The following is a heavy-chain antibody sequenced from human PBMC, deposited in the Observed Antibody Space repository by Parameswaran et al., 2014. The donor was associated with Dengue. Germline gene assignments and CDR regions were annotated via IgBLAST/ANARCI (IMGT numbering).Heavy chain of an antibody. D-gene: IGHD3-3*01. CDR2: IRYDGSNK. CDR3: AKRNTYYDFWSLDY. V-gene: IGHV3-30*02. Sequence: WIRQPPGKGLEWVAFIRYDGSNKYYADSVKGRFTISRDNSKNTLYLQMNSLRAEDTAVYYCAKRNTYYDFWSLDYWGQGTLVTVSS. J-gene: IGHJ4*02.